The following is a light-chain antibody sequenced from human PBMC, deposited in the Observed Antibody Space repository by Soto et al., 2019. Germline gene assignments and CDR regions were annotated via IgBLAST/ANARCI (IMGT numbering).Light chain of an antibody. CDR2: KVS. V-gene: IGKV2-30*01. CDR1: QSLLYSDGNIY. J-gene: IGKJ4*01. CDR3: MQGTHWPPVT. Sequence: EVVMTQSPLSLPVTLGQPASISCRSSQSLLYSDGNIYLNWFQQRPGQSPRRLIYKVSNRDSGVPDRFSGSGSGTDFTMTISRVEAEDVGVYYCMQGTHWPPVTFGGGTKVEIK.